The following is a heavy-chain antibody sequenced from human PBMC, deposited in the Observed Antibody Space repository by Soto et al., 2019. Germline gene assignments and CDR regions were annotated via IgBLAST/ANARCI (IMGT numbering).Heavy chain of an antibody. CDR1: GYTFTSYD. V-gene: IGHV1-8*01. CDR2: MNPNSGNT. Sequence: ASVKVSCKASGYTFTSYDINWVRQATGQGLEWMGWMNPNSGNTGYAQKFQGRVTMTRNTSISTAYMELSSLRSEDTAVYYCARVLGQQLDYYYYYYMDVWGKGTTVTVSS. CDR3: ARVLGQQLDYYYYYYMDV. J-gene: IGHJ6*03. D-gene: IGHD6-13*01.